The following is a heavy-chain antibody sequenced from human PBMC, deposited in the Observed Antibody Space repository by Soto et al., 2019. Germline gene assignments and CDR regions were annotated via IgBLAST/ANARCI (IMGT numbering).Heavy chain of an antibody. CDR3: ARGQGIQLWLRQYYYYGMDV. CDR2: IIPIFGTA. D-gene: IGHD5-18*01. V-gene: IGHV1-69*06. J-gene: IGHJ6*02. Sequence: SVKVSCKASGGTFSSYAISWVRQAPGQGLEWMGGIIPIFGTANYAQKFQGRVTITADKSTSTAYMELSSLRSEDTAVYYCARGQGIQLWLRQYYYYGMDVWGQGTTVTVSS. CDR1: GGTFSSYA.